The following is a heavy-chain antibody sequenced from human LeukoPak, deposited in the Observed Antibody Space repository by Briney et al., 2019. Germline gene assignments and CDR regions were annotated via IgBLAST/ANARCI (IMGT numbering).Heavy chain of an antibody. CDR3: TRDPYYYDSSGYYYIDY. CDR1: GFIFGDYA. Sequence: GGSLRLSCTASGFIFGDYAMSWVRQAPGKGLEWVSFIRSKAYGGTTEYAASVKGRFTISRDDSKSIAYLQMNSLKTEDTAVYYCTRDPYYYDSSGYYYIDYWGQGTLVTVS. V-gene: IGHV3-49*04. D-gene: IGHD3-22*01. J-gene: IGHJ4*02. CDR2: IRSKAYGGTT.